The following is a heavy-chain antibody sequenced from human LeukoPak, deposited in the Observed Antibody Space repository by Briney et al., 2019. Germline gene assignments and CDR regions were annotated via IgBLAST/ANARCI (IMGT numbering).Heavy chain of an antibody. CDR3: TRRDSSGPDY. D-gene: IGHD6-19*01. CDR1: GFTFSGSA. J-gene: IGHJ4*02. Sequence: GGSLRLSCAASGFTFSGSAMHWVRQASGKGLEWVGRIRSKANSYATAYAASVKGRFTISRDDSKNTAYLQMNSLKTEDTAVYYCTRRDSSGPDYWGQGTLVTVSS. CDR2: IRSKANSYAT. V-gene: IGHV3-73*01.